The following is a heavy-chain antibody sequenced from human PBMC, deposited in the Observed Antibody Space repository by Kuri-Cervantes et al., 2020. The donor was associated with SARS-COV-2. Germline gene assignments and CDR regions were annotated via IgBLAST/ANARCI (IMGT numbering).Heavy chain of an antibody. Sequence: GESLKISCAASGFTFSSYGMHWVRQAPGKGLEWVAVIWYDGSNKYYADSVKGRFTISRDNSKNTLYLQMNSLRAEDTAVYYCAREYSSSWESYYFDYWGQGTLVTVSS. V-gene: IGHV3-33*08. J-gene: IGHJ4*02. D-gene: IGHD6-13*01. CDR1: GFTFSSYG. CDR3: AREYSSSWESYYFDY. CDR2: IWYDGSNK.